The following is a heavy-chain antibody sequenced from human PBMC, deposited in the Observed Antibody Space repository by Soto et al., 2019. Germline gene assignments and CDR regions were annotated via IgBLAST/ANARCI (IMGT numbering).Heavy chain of an antibody. Sequence: QVQLQESGPGLVKPSQTLSLTCTVSGGSISSGGHYWNWIRPRPGTGLELFGYTYYNGSTFYNPSHKSRVTISVDTSKIQFSLKRSAVTAADRAVYYCARGDTYYGTTTWFDPWGQGTLVTVSS. CDR1: GGSISSGGHY. CDR3: ARGDTYYGTTTWFDP. V-gene: IGHV4-31*03. CDR2: TYYNGST. D-gene: IGHD1-1*01. J-gene: IGHJ5*02.